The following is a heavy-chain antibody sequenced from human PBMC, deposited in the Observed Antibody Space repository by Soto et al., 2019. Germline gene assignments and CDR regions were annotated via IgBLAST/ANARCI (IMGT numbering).Heavy chain of an antibody. CDR2: VYYRGRS. Sequence: PSVPMSLSSTVADGSLTNSSCHCGWNRQSPGKGLEWIGSVYYRGRSYSKSSVKSRVTISVDTSKNQFSLNLNSVTASDTAVYFCVSQRTTVITNAFFEYWGPGAPVPVSS. V-gene: IGHV4-39*01. J-gene: IGHJ4*01. CDR1: DGSLTNSSCH. D-gene: IGHD4-4*01. CDR3: VSQRTTVITNAFFEY.